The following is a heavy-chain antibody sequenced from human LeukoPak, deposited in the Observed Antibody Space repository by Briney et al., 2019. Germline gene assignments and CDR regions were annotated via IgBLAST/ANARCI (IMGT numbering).Heavy chain of an antibody. CDR1: GGSVSSGSYY. D-gene: IGHD6-19*01. J-gene: IGHJ3*02. Sequence: PSETLSLTCTVSGGSVSSGSYYWSWIRQPPGKGLEWIGYIYYSGSTNYNPSLKSRVTISVDTSKNQFSLKLSSVTAADTAVYYCAREVEWLDAFDIWGQGIMVTVSP. V-gene: IGHV4-61*01. CDR3: AREVEWLDAFDI. CDR2: IYYSGST.